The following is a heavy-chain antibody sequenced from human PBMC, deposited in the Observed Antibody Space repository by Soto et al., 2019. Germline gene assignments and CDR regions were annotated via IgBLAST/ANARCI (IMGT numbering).Heavy chain of an antibody. CDR1: GFTFGDYA. CDR2: IRSKSYGGTA. Sequence: GSLRLSCASSGFTFGDYAMSWFRQAPGKGLEWVGFIRSKSYGGTAQYVASVEDRFTISRDDSKSVAYLQMNTLKTDDTAVYFCSRPHDTGTYFYFDLWGQGTLVTVSS. V-gene: IGHV3-49*03. CDR3: SRPHDTGTYFYFDL. J-gene: IGHJ4*02. D-gene: IGHD1-26*01.